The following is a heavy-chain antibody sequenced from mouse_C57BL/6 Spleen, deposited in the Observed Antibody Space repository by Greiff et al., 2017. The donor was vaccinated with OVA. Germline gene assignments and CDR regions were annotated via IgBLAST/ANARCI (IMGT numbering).Heavy chain of an antibody. CDR2: IHPNSGST. CDR1: GYTFTSYW. J-gene: IGHJ3*01. V-gene: IGHV1-64*01. CDR3: AREDYGNRAWFAY. D-gene: IGHD2-1*01. Sequence: QVQLQQPGAELVKPGASVKLSCKASGYTFTSYWMHWVKQRPGPGLEWIGMIHPNSGSTNYNEKVKSKATLTVDKSSSTAYMQLSSLTSEDSAVYYCAREDYGNRAWFAYWGQGTLVTVSA.